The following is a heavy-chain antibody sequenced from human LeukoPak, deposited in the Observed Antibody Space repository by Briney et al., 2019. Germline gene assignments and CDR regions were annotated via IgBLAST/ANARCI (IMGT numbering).Heavy chain of an antibody. CDR1: GFTFSSYA. J-gene: IGHJ4*02. CDR3: AAGIRYFDWLLAEPYYFDY. D-gene: IGHD3-9*01. CDR2: ISGSGGSP. Sequence: GGSLRLSCAASGFTFSSYAMSWVRQAPGKGLEWVSAISGSGGSPYYADSVKGRFPISRDNSKNTLYLQMNSLRAEDTSFYQAAAGIRYFDWLLAEPYYFDYWGQGTLVTVSS. V-gene: IGHV3-23*01.